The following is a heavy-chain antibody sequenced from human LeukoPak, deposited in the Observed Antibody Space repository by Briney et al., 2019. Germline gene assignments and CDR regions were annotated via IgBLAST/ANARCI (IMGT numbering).Heavy chain of an antibody. CDR3: ATVDYGGNSWGSFFDY. D-gene: IGHD4-23*01. CDR2: IIPIFGAA. J-gene: IGHJ4*02. CDR1: GYTFTSYY. V-gene: IGHV1-69*05. Sequence: SVKVSCKASGYTFTSYYMHWVRQAPGQGLEWMGGIIPIFGAANYAQKFQGRVTITTDESTSTAYMELSSLRSEDTAVYYCATVDYGGNSWGSFFDYWGQGTLVTVSS.